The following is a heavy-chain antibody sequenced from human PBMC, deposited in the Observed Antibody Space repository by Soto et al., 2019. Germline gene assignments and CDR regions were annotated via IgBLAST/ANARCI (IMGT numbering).Heavy chain of an antibody. CDR3: ARVSGSYYYGMDV. CDR2: IYYSGST. CDR1: GGSISSGDYY. Sequence: PSETLSLTCTVSGGSISSGDYYWSWIRQPPGKGLEWIGYIYYSGSTYYNPSLKSRVTISVDTSKNQFSLKLSSVTAADTAVYYCARVSGSYYYGMDVWGQGITVTSP. J-gene: IGHJ6*02. D-gene: IGHD1-26*01. V-gene: IGHV4-30-4*01.